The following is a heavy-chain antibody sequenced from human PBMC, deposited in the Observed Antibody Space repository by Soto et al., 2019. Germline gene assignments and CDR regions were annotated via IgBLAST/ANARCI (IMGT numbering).Heavy chain of an antibody. V-gene: IGHV3-30*03. CDR1: GFPFTAYG. J-gene: IGHJ4*02. CDR3: VGGQYYFGY. D-gene: IGHD6-25*01. CDR2: ISYDGSNK. Sequence: QVQLVESGGGVVQPGRSLRLSCAASGFPFTAYGMHWVREGPGKGLEWLAVISYDGSNKFYADYVKGRFTISSDNSKNTLYLQMNSLSPEDTALYYCVGGQYYFGYRGQGTLVIVSS.